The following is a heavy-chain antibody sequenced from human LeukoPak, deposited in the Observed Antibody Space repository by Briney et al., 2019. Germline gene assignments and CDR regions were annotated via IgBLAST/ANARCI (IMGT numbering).Heavy chain of an antibody. Sequence: GGSLRLSCAASGFTFGSYWMHWVRQAPGKGLVWVSRINSDGSSTSYADSVKGRFTISRDNAKNTLYLQMNSLRAEDTAVYYCARGDYVWGSYRPFDYWGQGTLVTVSS. CDR2: INSDGSST. J-gene: IGHJ4*02. V-gene: IGHV3-74*01. D-gene: IGHD3-16*02. CDR1: GFTFGSYW. CDR3: ARGDYVWGSYRPFDY.